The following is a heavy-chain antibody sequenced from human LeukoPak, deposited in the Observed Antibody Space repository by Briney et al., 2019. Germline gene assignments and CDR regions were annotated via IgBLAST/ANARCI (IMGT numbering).Heavy chain of an antibody. V-gene: IGHV3-33*01. Sequence: GGSLRLSCAASGFTFSSYGMHWVRQAPGKGLEWVAVIWYDGSNKYYADSVKGRFTISRDNSKNTLYLQMNSLRAEDTAVYYCARDSDSSGWYYYYGMDVWGQGTTVTVSS. CDR2: IWYDGSNK. D-gene: IGHD6-19*01. CDR3: ARDSDSSGWYYYYGMDV. CDR1: GFTFSSYG. J-gene: IGHJ6*02.